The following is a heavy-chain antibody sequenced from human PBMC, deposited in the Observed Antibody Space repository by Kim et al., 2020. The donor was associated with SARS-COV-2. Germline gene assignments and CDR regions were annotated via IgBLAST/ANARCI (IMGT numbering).Heavy chain of an antibody. V-gene: IGHV3-21*01. D-gene: IGHD7-27*01. CDR2: ISSSSSYI. Sequence: GGSLRLSCAASGFTFSSYSMNWVRQAPGKGLEWVSSISSSSSYIYYEDSVKGRFTISRDNAKNSLYLQMNSLRAEDTAVYYCARDLGSDNWGGYYYYGMDVWGQGTTVTVSS. CDR3: ARDLGSDNWGGYYYYGMDV. CDR1: GFTFSSYS. J-gene: IGHJ6*02.